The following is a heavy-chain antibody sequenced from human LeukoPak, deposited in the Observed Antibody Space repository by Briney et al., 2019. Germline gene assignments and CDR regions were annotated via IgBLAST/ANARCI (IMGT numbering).Heavy chain of an antibody. J-gene: IGHJ4*02. CDR3: AKDILRFGESLNAFDY. CDR1: GFTFDDYA. V-gene: IGHV3-9*03. D-gene: IGHD3-10*01. CDR2: ISWNSGSI. Sequence: PGGSLRLSCAASGFTFDDYAMHWVRQAPGKGLEWVSGISWNSGSIGYADSVKGRFTISRDNAKNSLYLQMNSLRAEDMALYYCAKDILRFGESLNAFDYWGQGTLVTVSS.